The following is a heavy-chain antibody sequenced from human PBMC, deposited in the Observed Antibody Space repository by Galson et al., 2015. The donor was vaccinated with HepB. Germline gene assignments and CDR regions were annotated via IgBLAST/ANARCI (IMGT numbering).Heavy chain of an antibody. V-gene: IGHV1-69*06. Sequence: SVKVSCKASGGTFSTFAINWVRLAPGQGLKWMGGVSPIFATTNYAQKFQGRLTITADKSTNSAYMELSSLRSEDTAVYYCANVGCSNGICYYYYFDSWGQGTLVTVSS. J-gene: IGHJ4*02. D-gene: IGHD2-8*01. CDR1: GGTFSTFA. CDR3: ANVGCSNGICYYYYFDS. CDR2: VSPIFATT.